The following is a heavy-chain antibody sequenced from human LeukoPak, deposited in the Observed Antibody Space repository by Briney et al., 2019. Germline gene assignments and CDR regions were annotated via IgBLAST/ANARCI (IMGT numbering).Heavy chain of an antibody. V-gene: IGHV4-34*01. CDR1: GGSFSTYY. D-gene: IGHD4-17*01. J-gene: IGHJ3*02. CDR3: ARYYSDIGAFDI. Sequence: SETLSLTCAVYGGSFSTYYWSWIRQPPGKGLEWIGEINDSEITNYNPSLKSRVTISVDTSKNQFSLKLSSVTAADTAVYYCARYYSDIGAFDIWGQGTMVTVSS. CDR2: INDSEIT.